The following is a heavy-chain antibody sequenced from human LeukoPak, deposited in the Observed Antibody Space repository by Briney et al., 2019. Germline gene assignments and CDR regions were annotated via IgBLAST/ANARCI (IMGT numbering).Heavy chain of an antibody. Sequence: GGSLRLSCAVSGLTFSSSWMDWVRQAPGKGLEWVASINPDGNKKYSADSVKGRFTISRDNAENSLYLQMNSLRVEDTAVYHCAKKSGDHFHFDFWGQGTLVTVSS. J-gene: IGHJ4*02. CDR1: GLTFSSSW. CDR3: AKKSGDHFHFDF. V-gene: IGHV3-7*03. CDR2: INPDGNKK. D-gene: IGHD2-21*01.